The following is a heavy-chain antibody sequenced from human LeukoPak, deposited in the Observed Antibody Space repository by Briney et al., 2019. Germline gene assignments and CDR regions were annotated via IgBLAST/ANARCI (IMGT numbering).Heavy chain of an antibody. Sequence: GGSLRLSCAASGFTFSSYGMHWVRQAPGKGLEWVAVIWYDGSNKYYADSVKGRFTISRDNSKNTLYLQMNSPRAEDTAVYYCAREVRQWPYYYGMDVWGQGTTVTVSS. CDR2: IWYDGSNK. CDR1: GFTFSSYG. J-gene: IGHJ6*02. CDR3: AREVRQWPYYYGMDV. D-gene: IGHD6-19*01. V-gene: IGHV3-33*01.